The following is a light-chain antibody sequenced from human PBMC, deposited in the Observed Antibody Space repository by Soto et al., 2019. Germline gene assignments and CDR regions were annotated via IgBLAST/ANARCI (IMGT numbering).Light chain of an antibody. J-gene: IGLJ3*02. CDR2: LNN. Sequence: QSALTQPPSVSGAPGQRVTISCTGSSSNIGAGYDVHWYQQIPGTAPKLLIYLNNNRPSGVPDRFSGSKSGTSASLAITGLRAEHEADYYCQSYDSSLSAWVFGGGTKLTVL. CDR1: SSNIGAGYD. CDR3: QSYDSSLSAWV. V-gene: IGLV1-40*01.